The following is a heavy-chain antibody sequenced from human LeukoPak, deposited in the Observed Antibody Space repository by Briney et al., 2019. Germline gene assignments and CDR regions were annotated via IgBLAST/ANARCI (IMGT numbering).Heavy chain of an antibody. V-gene: IGHV4-34*08. J-gene: IGHJ5*02. CDR3: ASRARANVVGGTPWFDP. Sequence: SETLTLTCAVSGLTFSSYYWSWIRQPPGKGLEWVGVINHGGSTNYNPSLKSRVTISVDKSKNQFFLKLSTVTATDTAVYYCASRARANVVGGTPWFDPWGQGTLVSVSS. CDR2: INHGGST. D-gene: IGHD1-26*01. CDR1: GLTFSSYY.